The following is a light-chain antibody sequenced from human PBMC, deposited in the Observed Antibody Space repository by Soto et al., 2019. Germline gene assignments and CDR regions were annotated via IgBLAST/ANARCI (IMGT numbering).Light chain of an antibody. CDR2: GAS. V-gene: IGKV3-15*01. Sequence: EIVLTQSPATLLLSPGERATLSCRASQSINRHLAWYHQKPGQAPRLLIYGASTRATGIPARFSGSGSGTEFTLTISSLQSEDFAVYYCQQYHDWGEFGQGTKVDIK. CDR3: QQYHDWGE. CDR1: QSINRH. J-gene: IGKJ1*01.